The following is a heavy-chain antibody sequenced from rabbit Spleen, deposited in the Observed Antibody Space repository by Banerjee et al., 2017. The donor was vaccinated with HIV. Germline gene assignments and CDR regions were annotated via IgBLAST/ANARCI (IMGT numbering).Heavy chain of an antibody. V-gene: IGHV1S45*01. J-gene: IGHJ4*01. CDR3: ARDDDASGGYQFNL. D-gene: IGHD1-1*01. CDR2: IYTGGGAET. CDR1: GFSFSSGYW. Sequence: QEQLEESGGDLVKPEGSLTLTCTASGFSFSSGYWICWVRQAPGKGLEWIACIYTGGGAETASASWAKGRFSISKTSSTTVTLQMTSLTAADTATYFCARDDDASGGYQFNLWGPGTLVTVS.